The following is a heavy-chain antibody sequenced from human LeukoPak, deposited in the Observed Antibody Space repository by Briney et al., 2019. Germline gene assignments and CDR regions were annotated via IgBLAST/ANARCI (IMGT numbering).Heavy chain of an antibody. CDR1: GFGFSNYC. D-gene: IGHD3-10*01. J-gene: IGHJ4*02. V-gene: IGHV3-7*01. CDR3: ATGRWFGEFAGSAFEE. Sequence: GGSLRLSCLASGFGFSNYCMTWLRQAPGEGLEWVANIKEDGSVIYCADSVKGRFTISRDNAKNSVFLQMNSLRVEDTALYYCATGRWFGEFAGSAFEEWGEGPLVTVSS. CDR2: IKEDGSVI.